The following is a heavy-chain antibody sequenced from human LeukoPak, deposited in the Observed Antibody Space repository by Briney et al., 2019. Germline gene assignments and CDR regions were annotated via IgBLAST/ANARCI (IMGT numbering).Heavy chain of an antibody. V-gene: IGHV4-4*09. J-gene: IGHJ5*02. CDR3: ARLSDSWFDP. Sequence: SETLSLTCTASGGSISSYYWSWIRQPPGKGLEWIGYIYTSGSTNYNPSLKSRVTISVDTSKNQFSLKLSSVTAADTAVYYCARLSDSWFDPWGQGTLVTVSS. D-gene: IGHD3-3*01. CDR1: GGSISSYY. CDR2: IYTSGST.